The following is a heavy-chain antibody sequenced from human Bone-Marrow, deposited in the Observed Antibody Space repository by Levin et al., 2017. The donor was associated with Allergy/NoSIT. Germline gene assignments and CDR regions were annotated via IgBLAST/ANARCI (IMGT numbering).Heavy chain of an antibody. CDR1: GFTFSGSA. D-gene: IGHD1-7*01. J-gene: IGHJ6*03. CDR3: LTGTDYYYYYMDV. V-gene: IGHV3-73*01. CDR2: IRSKANSYAT. Sequence: GGSLRLSCAASGFTFSGSAMHWVRQASGKGLEWVGRIRSKANSYATAYAASVKGRFTISRDDSKNTAYLQMNSLKTEDTAVYYCLTGTDYYYYYMDVWGKGTTVTVSS.